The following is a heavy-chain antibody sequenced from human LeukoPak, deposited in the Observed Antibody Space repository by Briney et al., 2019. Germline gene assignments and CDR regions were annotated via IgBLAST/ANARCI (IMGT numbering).Heavy chain of an antibody. D-gene: IGHD3-10*01. V-gene: IGHV3-43*02. CDR2: ISGDGGST. Sequence: GGSLRLSCAASGFTFDDYAMHWVRQAPGKGLEWVSLISGDGGSTYYAGSVKGRFTISRDNSKNSLYLEVNSLRTEDTAFYCAKANSWFGESTVFDSWGQGTLATVSS. CDR3: AKANSWFGESTVFDS. CDR1: GFTFDDYA. J-gene: IGHJ4*02.